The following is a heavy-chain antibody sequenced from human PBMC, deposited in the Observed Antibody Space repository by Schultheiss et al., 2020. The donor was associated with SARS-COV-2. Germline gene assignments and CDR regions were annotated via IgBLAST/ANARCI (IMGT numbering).Heavy chain of an antibody. D-gene: IGHD6-13*01. CDR1: GFTFDDYA. CDR2: ISWNSGSI. J-gene: IGHJ6*02. Sequence: SLKISCAASGFTFDDYAMHWVRQAPGKGLEWVSGISWNSGSIGYADSVKGRFTISRDNAKNSLYLQMNSLRAEDTAVYYCARGYSRGYYYYGMDVWGQGTTVTVSS. CDR3: ARGYSRGYYYYGMDV. V-gene: IGHV3-9*01.